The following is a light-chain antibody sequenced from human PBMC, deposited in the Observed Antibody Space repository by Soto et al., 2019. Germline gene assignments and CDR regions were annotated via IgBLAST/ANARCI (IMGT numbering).Light chain of an antibody. V-gene: IGKV3-20*01. CDR1: QSVSSTY. CDR2: GAS. CDR3: QQYGSSSYT. J-gene: IGKJ2*01. Sequence: EIVLTQSPGTLSLSPGERATLSCRASQSVSSTYLAWYQQNPGQAPRLLIYGASSRATVIPDRCSGSGYRTDCHPTISRLEAEDFAVYLHQQYGSSSYTFGQGTKVEIK.